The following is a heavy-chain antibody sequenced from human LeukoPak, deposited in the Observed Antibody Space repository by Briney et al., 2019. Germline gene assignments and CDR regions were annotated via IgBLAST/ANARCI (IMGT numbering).Heavy chain of an antibody. D-gene: IGHD2-21*02. CDR2: INPNSGGT. Sequence: GASVKVSCKASGYTFTGYYMHWVRQAPGQGLEWMGCINPNSGGTNYAQKFQGRVTMTRDTSISTAYMELSRLRSDDTAVYYCARGRGAYCGGDCSYFDYWGQGTLVTVSS. CDR1: GYTFTGYY. V-gene: IGHV1-2*02. J-gene: IGHJ4*02. CDR3: ARGRGAYCGGDCSYFDY.